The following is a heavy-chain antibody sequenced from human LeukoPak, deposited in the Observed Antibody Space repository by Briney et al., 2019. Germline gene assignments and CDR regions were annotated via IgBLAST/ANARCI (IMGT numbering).Heavy chain of an antibody. CDR1: GFFFSNAW. D-gene: IGHD3-22*01. J-gene: IGHJ4*02. Sequence: GGSLRLSCAASGFFFSNAWMTWVRQAPGKGLEWVGRIKSKTDGGTTDYAAPVKGRFTISRDDSKNTLYLQMNCLKTEDTAVYYCTATYYYDSSGYYYWGQGTLVTVSS. CDR3: TATYYYDSSGYYY. V-gene: IGHV3-15*01. CDR2: IKSKTDGGTT.